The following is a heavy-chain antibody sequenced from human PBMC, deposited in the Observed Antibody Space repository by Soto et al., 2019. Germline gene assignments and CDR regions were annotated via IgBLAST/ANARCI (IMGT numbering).Heavy chain of an antibody. J-gene: IGHJ6*03. CDR1: GYTFTSYD. CDR2: MNPNSGNT. CDR3: ARARIELSYYYYYMDV. V-gene: IGHV1-8*01. D-gene: IGHD1-26*01. Sequence: ASVKVSCKASGYTFTSYDINWVRQATGQGLEWMGWMNPNSGNTGYAQKFQGRVTMTRNTSISTAYMELSSLRSEDTAVCYCARARIELSYYYYYMDVWGKWTTVTVSS.